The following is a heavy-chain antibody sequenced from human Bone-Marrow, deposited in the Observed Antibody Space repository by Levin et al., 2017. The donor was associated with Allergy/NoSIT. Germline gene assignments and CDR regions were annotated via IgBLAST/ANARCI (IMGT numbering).Heavy chain of an antibody. CDR1: GFTFSSYA. Sequence: GGSLRLSCAASGFTFSSYAMSWVRQAPGKGLEWVSAISGSGGSTYYADSVKGRFTISRDNSKNTLYLQMNSLRAEDTAVYYCAKERIKGAYSGYDFDYWGQGTLVTVSS. V-gene: IGHV3-23*01. J-gene: IGHJ4*02. D-gene: IGHD5-12*01. CDR3: AKERIKGAYSGYDFDY. CDR2: ISGSGGST.